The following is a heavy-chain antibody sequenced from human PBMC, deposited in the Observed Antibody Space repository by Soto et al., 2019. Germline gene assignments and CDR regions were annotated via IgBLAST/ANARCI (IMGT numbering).Heavy chain of an antibody. CDR2: INPSGGST. J-gene: IGHJ4*02. CDR3: ARDGSYGSGSYYNLPFDY. D-gene: IGHD3-10*01. CDR1: GYTFTSYY. V-gene: IGHV1-46*03. Sequence: ASVKVSCKASGYTFTSYYMHWVRQAPGQGLEWMGIINPSGGSTSYAQKFQGRVTMTRDTSTSTVYMELSSLRSEGTALFYCARDGSYGSGSYYNLPFDYWGQGTLVTVSS.